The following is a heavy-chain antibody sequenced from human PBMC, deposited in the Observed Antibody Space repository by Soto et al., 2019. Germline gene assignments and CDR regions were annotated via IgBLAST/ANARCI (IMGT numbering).Heavy chain of an antibody. CDR3: ARHPDTAMVYYFDY. CDR2: ISSSGGYI. V-gene: IGHV3-21*04. Sequence: LRLSCAASGFTFSYYSLNWVRQAPGKGLEWVSSISSSGGYIYYADSVKGRFTISRDNAKNTLYLQMNSLRAEDTAVYYCARHPDTAMVYYFDYWGLGTLVTVSS. CDR1: GFTFSYYS. D-gene: IGHD5-18*01. J-gene: IGHJ4*02.